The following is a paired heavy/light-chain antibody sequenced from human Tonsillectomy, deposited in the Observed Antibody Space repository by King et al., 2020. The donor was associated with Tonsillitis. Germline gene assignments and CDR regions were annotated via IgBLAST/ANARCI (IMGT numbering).Heavy chain of an antibody. D-gene: IGHD2-15*01. CDR3: ARVQYCSGGSCYAPPSYDYYGMDV. J-gene: IGHJ6*02. V-gene: IGHV3-7*03. Sequence: EVQLVESGGGLVQPGGSLRLSCAASGFTFSSYWMSWVRQAPGKGLEWVANIKQDESEKYYVDSVKGRFTISRDNAKNSLYLQMNSLRAEDTAVYYCARVQYCSGGSCYAPPSYDYYGMDVWGQGTTVTVSS. CDR1: GFTFSSYW. CDR2: IKQDESEK.
Light chain of an antibody. V-gene: IGKV3-15*01. Sequence: EIVMTQSPATLSVSPGERATLSCRASQSVSSNLAWYQQKPGQAPRLLIYGASTRATGIPARFSGSGSGTEFTLTISSLQSEDFAVYYCQQYNNWPPSYTFGQGTKLEIK. CDR3: QQYNNWPPSYT. J-gene: IGKJ2*01. CDR2: GAS. CDR1: QSVSSN.